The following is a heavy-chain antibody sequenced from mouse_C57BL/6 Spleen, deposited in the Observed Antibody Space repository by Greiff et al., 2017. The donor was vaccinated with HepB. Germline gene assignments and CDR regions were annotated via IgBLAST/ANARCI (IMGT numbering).Heavy chain of an antibody. D-gene: IGHD2-2*01. V-gene: IGHV1-15*01. Sequence: VKLQESGAELVRPGASVTLSCKASGYTFTDYEMHWVKQTPVHGLDWIGAIDPETGGTAYNQKFKGKAILTADKSSSTAYMELRSLTSEDSAVYYCVCDILWLRREAMDYWGQGTSVTVSS. J-gene: IGHJ4*01. CDR3: VCDILWLRREAMDY. CDR1: GYTFTDYE. CDR2: IDPETGGT.